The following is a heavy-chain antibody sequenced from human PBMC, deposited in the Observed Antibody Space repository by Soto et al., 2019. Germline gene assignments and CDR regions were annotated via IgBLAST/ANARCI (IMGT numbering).Heavy chain of an antibody. J-gene: IGHJ6*02. Sequence: ESGGGLVKPGGSLRLSCAASGFTFSSYSMNWVRQAPGKGLEWVSSISSSSSYIYYADSVKGRFTISRDNAKNSLYLQMNSLRAGETAVYYCARDLGSLYCSGGSCYYYYYGMDVWGQGTTVTVSS. CDR2: ISSSSSYI. V-gene: IGHV3-21*01. CDR1: GFTFSSYS. CDR3: ARDLGSLYCSGGSCYYYYYGMDV. D-gene: IGHD2-15*01.